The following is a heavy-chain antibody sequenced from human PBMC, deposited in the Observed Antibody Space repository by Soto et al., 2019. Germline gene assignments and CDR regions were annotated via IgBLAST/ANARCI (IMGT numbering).Heavy chain of an antibody. CDR1: GYSISSGVYH. D-gene: IGHD2-8*02. J-gene: IGHJ4*02. CDR2: IYYSGST. Sequence: QVQLQESGPGLVKPSQTLSLTCTVSGYSISSGVYHWTWVRQHPGKGLEWIGNIYYSGSTSYNPSLESRVTISLDTSRNQFSLKLNFVTAADTAVYYCASQGLVEITLRIFDDWGLGTLVTVSS. CDR3: ASQGLVEITLRIFDD. V-gene: IGHV4-31*03.